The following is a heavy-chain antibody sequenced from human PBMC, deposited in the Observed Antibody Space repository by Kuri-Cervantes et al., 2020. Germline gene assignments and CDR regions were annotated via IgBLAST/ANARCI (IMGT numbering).Heavy chain of an antibody. CDR1: GGSISSSSYY. J-gene: IGHJ4*02. D-gene: IGHD6-13*01. CDR2: IYYSGRT. V-gene: IGHV4-39*01. CDR3: ARQRGSPSFDY. Sequence: GSLSLSCTVSGGSISSSSYYWGWIRQPPGKGREWIGSIYYSGRTYYNPSLKSRVTISVDTSKNQFSLKLSSVTAADTAVYYCARQRGSPSFDYWGQGTLVTVSS.